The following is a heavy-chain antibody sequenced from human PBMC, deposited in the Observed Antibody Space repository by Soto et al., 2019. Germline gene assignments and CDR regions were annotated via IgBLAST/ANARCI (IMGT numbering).Heavy chain of an antibody. CDR1: GLTFSDYW. Sequence: AGGSLRLSCAASGLTFSDYWMSWVRQAPGKGLEWLANIKQDGSDKYYVDSVKGRFTISRDNAKKSLYLQMNSLRAEDTAIYYCTRGYGMAGPDYWGQGTLVTVSS. V-gene: IGHV3-7*03. CDR3: TRGYGMAGPDY. J-gene: IGHJ4*02. D-gene: IGHD6-19*01. CDR2: IKQDGSDK.